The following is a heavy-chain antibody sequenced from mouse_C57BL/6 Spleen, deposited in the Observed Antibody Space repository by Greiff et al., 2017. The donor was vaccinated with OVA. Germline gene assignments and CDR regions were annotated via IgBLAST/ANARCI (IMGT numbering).Heavy chain of an antibody. J-gene: IGHJ2*01. V-gene: IGHV6-3*01. CDR3: TAYSNYFDY. CDR2: IRLKSDNYAT. Sequence: EVMLVESGVGLVQPGGSMKLSCVASGFTFSNYWMNWVRQSPEKGLEWVAQIRLKSDNYATHYAESVKGRFTISRDDSKSSVYLQMNNLRAEDTGIYYCTAYSNYFDYWGQGTTLTVSS. D-gene: IGHD2-5*01. CDR1: GFTFSNYW.